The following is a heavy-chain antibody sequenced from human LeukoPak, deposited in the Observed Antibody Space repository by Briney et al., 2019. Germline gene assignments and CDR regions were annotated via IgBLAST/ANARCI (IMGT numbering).Heavy chain of an antibody. CDR3: ARTARDHYYYYYYMDV. CDR1: GGSISSYY. Sequence: SDTLSLTCTVSGGSISSYYWSWIRQPPGKGLEWIGYIYYSGSTNYNPSLKSRVTISVDTSKNQFSLKLSSVTAADTAVYYCARTARDHYYYYYYMDVWGKGTTVTVSS. D-gene: IGHD3-10*01. CDR2: IYYSGST. J-gene: IGHJ6*03. V-gene: IGHV4-59*07.